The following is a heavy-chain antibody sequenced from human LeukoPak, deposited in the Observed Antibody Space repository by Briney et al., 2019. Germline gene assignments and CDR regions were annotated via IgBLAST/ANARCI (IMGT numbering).Heavy chain of an antibody. CDR3: TTPDSRGSGSKWSLNH. D-gene: IGHD3-22*01. Sequence: GGSLRLSCAASGITFNEIWMTWVRQAPGKGLEWVGRVKSKNDGGTIDYAAAVKDRFIISRDDSKNMLYLQMNSLRTEDTAMYYCTTPDSRGSGSKWSLNHWGQGTPVTVSS. CDR1: GITFNEIW. V-gene: IGHV3-15*01. CDR2: VKSKNDGGTI. J-gene: IGHJ4*02.